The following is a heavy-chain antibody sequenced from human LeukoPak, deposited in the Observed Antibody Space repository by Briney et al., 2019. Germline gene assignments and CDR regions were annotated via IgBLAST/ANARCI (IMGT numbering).Heavy chain of an antibody. Sequence: SETLSLTCTVSGGSISSYYWSWIRQPPGKGLEWIGYIYYSGSTNYNPSLKSRVTISVDTSKNQFSLKLSSVTAADTAVYYCARHYYDSSGYFDIWGQGTMVTVSS. CDR3: ARHYYDSSGYFDI. J-gene: IGHJ3*02. CDR2: IYYSGST. V-gene: IGHV4-59*08. CDR1: GGSISSYY. D-gene: IGHD3-22*01.